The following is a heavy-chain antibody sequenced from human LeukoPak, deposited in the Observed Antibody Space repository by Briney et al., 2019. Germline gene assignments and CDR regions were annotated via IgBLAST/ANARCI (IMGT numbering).Heavy chain of an antibody. Sequence: GKSLRLSCAASGFTFGSYGMHWVRQAPGKGLEWVAVLSYDGSDKYYTDSVKGRFTISRDNSKNTLYLQMNSLRAEDTAVYYCAKDTDIAAAGYYFDYWGQGTLVTVSS. CDR3: AKDTDIAAAGYYFDY. V-gene: IGHV3-30*18. D-gene: IGHD6-13*01. CDR1: GFTFGSYG. J-gene: IGHJ4*02. CDR2: LSYDGSDK.